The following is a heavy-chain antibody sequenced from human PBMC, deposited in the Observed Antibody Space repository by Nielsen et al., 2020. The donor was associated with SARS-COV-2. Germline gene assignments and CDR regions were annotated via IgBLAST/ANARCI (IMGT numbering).Heavy chain of an antibody. D-gene: IGHD2-2*01. CDR1: GYTFTSYG. J-gene: IGHJ6*02. V-gene: IGHV1-18*01. Sequence: ASVKVSCKASGYTFTSYGISWVRQAPGQGLEWMGWISAYNGNTNYAQKFQGRVTMTRDTSISTAYMELSRLRAEDTAVYYCAKVGEVPAAYAVNKDYYGMDVWGQGTTVTVSS. CDR2: ISAYNGNT. CDR3: AKVGEVPAAYAVNKDYYGMDV.